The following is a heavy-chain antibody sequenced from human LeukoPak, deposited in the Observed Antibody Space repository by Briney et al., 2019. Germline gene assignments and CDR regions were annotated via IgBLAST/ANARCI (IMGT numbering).Heavy chain of an antibody. D-gene: IGHD6-19*01. V-gene: IGHV3-21*01. J-gene: IGHJ4*02. Sequence: PGGSLRLSCAASGFTFSSYSMNWVRQAPGKGLEWVSSISSSSSYIYYADSVKGRFTISRDNAKNSLYLQMNGLRAEDTAVYYCARDFRLYSSVGSYDYWGQGTLVTVSS. CDR2: ISSSSSYI. CDR3: ARDFRLYSSVGSYDY. CDR1: GFTFSSYS.